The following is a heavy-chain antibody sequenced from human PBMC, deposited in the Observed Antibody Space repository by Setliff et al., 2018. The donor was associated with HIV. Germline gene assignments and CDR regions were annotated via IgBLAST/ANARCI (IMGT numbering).Heavy chain of an antibody. CDR1: GGTFSSYG. CDR2: IIPILGIA. J-gene: IGHJ4*01. V-gene: IGHV1-69*10. Sequence: SVKVSCKAAGGTFSSYGISWVRQAPGQGLEWMGGIIPILGIANYAQKFQGRVTITADESTSTAYMELRSLRSEDTAVYYCARQYYDSSGFDLDSYYFDYWGQGTLVTAPQ. D-gene: IGHD3-22*01. CDR3: ARQYYDSSGFDLDSYYFDY.